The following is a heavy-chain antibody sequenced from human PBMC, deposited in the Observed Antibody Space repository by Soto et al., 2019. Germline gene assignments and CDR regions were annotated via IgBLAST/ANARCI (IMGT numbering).Heavy chain of an antibody. CDR1: GYTFTNFG. CDR3: AGGGDLIAY. D-gene: IGHD3-10*01. Sequence: ASVKVSCKASGYTFTNFGISWVRQAPGQGLEWMGWISAYNGNTNYAQNFQGRVAMTTDTSTSTAYMELRSLRSDDTAVYYCAGGGDLIAYWAQGTLVLVSS. J-gene: IGHJ4*02. V-gene: IGHV1-18*01. CDR2: ISAYNGNT.